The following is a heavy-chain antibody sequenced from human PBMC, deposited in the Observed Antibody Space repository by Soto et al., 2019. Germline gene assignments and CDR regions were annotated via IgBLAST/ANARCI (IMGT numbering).Heavy chain of an antibody. CDR2: IYYSGST. Sequence: PSETLSLTCTVSGGSISSSSYYWGWIRQPPGKGLEWIGSIYYSGSTYYNPSLKSRVTISVDTSKNQFSLELSSVTAADTAVYYCARPILKPDNWFDPWGQGTLVTVSS. D-gene: IGHD3-10*01. V-gene: IGHV4-39*01. J-gene: IGHJ5*02. CDR3: ARPILKPDNWFDP. CDR1: GGSISSSSYY.